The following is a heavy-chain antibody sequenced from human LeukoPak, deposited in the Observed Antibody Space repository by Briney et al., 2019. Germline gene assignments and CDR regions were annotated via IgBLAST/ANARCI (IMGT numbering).Heavy chain of an antibody. CDR2: INSGGST. J-gene: IGHJ4*02. CDR1: GFTVSSNY. CDR3: AREMYYYDSSGYSHLYFDY. V-gene: IGHV3-66*02. Sequence: GGSLRLSCAASGFTVSSNYMSWVRQAPGKGLEWVPVINSGGSTYYADSVKGRFTISRDNSKNTLYLQMNSLRAEDTAVYYCAREMYYYDSSGYSHLYFDYWGQGTLVTVSS. D-gene: IGHD3-22*01.